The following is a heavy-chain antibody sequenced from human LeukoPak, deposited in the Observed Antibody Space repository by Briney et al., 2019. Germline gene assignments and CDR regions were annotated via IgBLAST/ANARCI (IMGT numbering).Heavy chain of an antibody. CDR3: AGTLGYYFDY. Sequence: TLSLTCTVSGGSISSGSYYWSWIRQPAGKGLEWIGRIYTSGSTNYNPSLKSRVTISVDTSKNQFSLKLSSVTAADTAVYYCAGTLGYYFDYWGQGTLVTVSS. CDR2: IYTSGST. J-gene: IGHJ4*02. CDR1: GGSISSGSYY. V-gene: IGHV4-61*02. D-gene: IGHD7-27*01.